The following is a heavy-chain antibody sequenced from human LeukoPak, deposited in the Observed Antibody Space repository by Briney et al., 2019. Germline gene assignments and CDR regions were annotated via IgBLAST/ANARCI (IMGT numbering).Heavy chain of an antibody. CDR2: ISSSSSYT. J-gene: IGHJ4*02. CDR3: ARAVVVTAIKYFDY. V-gene: IGHV3-11*06. Sequence: PGGSLRLCCAASGFTFSDYYMSWNRQAPGRGLEWVSYISSSSSYTNYADSVKGRFTISRDNAKNSLYLQMNSLRAEDTAVYYCARAVVVTAIKYFDYWGQGTLVTVSS. CDR1: GFTFSDYY. D-gene: IGHD2-21*02.